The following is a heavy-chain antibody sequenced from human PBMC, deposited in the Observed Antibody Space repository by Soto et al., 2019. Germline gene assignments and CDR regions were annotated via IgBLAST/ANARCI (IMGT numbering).Heavy chain of an antibody. CDR2: ITSDGGTT. CDR3: ARGGSRCFDY. CDR1: GFTFTNYW. V-gene: IGHV3-74*01. D-gene: IGHD3-16*01. J-gene: IGHJ4*02. Sequence: EVQLVESGGGLVQPGGSLRLSCAASGFTFTNYWMHWVRQAPGKGLVWVSRITSDGGTTSHADSVKGRFTICRDNAKNTVYLQMNSLRPEDTVVYYCARGGSRCFDYWGQGILVTVSS.